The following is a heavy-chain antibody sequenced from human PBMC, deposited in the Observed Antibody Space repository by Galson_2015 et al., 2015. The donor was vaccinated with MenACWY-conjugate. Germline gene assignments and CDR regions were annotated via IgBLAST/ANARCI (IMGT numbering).Heavy chain of an antibody. D-gene: IGHD3-3*01. Sequence: SVKVSCKASGYTFTSYGISWVRQAPGQGLEWMGWISAYNGNTNYAQKLQGRVTMTTDTSTSTAYMELRSLRSDDTAVYYCARDASSDYDFWSGPAPRAWYFDLWGRGTLVTVSS. CDR1: GYTFTSYG. J-gene: IGHJ2*01. CDR2: ISAYNGNT. V-gene: IGHV1-18*04. CDR3: ARDASSDYDFWSGPAPRAWYFDL.